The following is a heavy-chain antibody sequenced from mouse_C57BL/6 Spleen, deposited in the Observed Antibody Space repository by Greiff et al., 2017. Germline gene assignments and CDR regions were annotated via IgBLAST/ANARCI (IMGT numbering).Heavy chain of an antibody. CDR1: GFNIKDDY. J-gene: IGHJ2*01. CDR3: TTGRTGTGY. D-gene: IGHD4-1*01. V-gene: IGHV14-4*01. Sequence: EVQLKQSGAELVRPGASVKLSCTASGFNIKDDYMHWVKQRPEQGLEWIGWIDPENGDTEYASKFQGKATITADTSSNTAYLQLSSLTSEDTAVYYCTTGRTGTGYWGQGTTLTVSS. CDR2: IDPENGDT.